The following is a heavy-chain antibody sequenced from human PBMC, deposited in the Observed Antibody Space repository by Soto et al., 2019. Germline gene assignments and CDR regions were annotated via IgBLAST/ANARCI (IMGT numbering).Heavy chain of an antibody. CDR1: GYTFTSYG. D-gene: IGHD6-13*01. CDR2: ISAYNGNT. Sequence: ASVKVSCKASGYTFTSYGISWVRQAPGQGLEWMGWISAYNGNTNYAQKLQGRVTMTTDTSTSTAYMELRSLKSDDTAVYYCARDSRKQQLVHVCFDPWCQGTLLTGSS. V-gene: IGHV1-18*01. CDR3: ARDSRKQQLVHVCFDP. J-gene: IGHJ5*02.